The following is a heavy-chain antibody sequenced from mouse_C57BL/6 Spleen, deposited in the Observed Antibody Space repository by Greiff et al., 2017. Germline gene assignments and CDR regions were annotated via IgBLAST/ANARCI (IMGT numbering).Heavy chain of an antibody. J-gene: IGHJ3*01. CDR3: ARRVDY. CDR2: ISSGSSTI. CDR1: GFTFSDYG. V-gene: IGHV5-17*01. Sequence: VTLVESGGGLVKPGGSLKLSCAASGFTFSDYGMHWVRQAPEKGLEWVAYISSGSSTIYYADTVKGRFTISRDNAKNTLFLQMTSLRSEDTAMYYCARRVDYWGQGTLVTVSA. D-gene: IGHD1-1*01.